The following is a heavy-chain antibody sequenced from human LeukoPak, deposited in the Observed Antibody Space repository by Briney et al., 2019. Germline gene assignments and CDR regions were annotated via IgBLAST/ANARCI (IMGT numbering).Heavy chain of an antibody. D-gene: IGHD5-18*01. CDR1: GFPFSSYW. Sequence: GGSLRLSCAASGFPFSSYWMSWVRQAPGKGLEWVSVIYSGGSTYYADSVKGRFTISRDNSKNTLYLQMNSLRAEDTAVYYCARAPIQLLFDYWGQGTLVTVSS. V-gene: IGHV3-53*01. CDR2: IYSGGST. J-gene: IGHJ4*02. CDR3: ARAPIQLLFDY.